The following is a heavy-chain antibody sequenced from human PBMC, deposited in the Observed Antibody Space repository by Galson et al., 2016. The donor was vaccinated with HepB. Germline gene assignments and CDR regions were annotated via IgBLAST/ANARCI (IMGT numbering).Heavy chain of an antibody. CDR2: ISWSSGVI. Sequence: SLRLSCAASGFTFKDSGMHWVRQAPGKGLEWVSGISWSSGVIGYADSVKGRFTISRENAQNSFYLQLNSLRAEDTAVYYCARGRRSYGMDVWGQGTTVTV. CDR3: ARGRRSYGMDV. V-gene: IGHV3-9*01. CDR1: GFTFKDSG. J-gene: IGHJ6*02.